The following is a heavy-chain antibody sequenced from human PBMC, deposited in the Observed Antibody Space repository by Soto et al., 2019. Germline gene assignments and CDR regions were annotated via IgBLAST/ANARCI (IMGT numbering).Heavy chain of an antibody. V-gene: IGHV1-8*01. J-gene: IGHJ4*02. CDR2: MNPYSGNT. CDR3: TRGQGNH. Sequence: QVQLVQSGAEVRKPGASVKVSCKASGYTFTSFDIYWVRQASGQGLEWMGWMNPYSGNTGFVEKFQDRVAMTRDISINTAYLELSSLRSEDTAAYYCTRGQGNHWGQGSLVTVSS. CDR1: GYTFTSFD.